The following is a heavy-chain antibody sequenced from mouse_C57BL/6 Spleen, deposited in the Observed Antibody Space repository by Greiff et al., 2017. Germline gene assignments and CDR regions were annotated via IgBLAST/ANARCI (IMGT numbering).Heavy chain of an antibody. CDR3: ARGGDYYFDY. J-gene: IGHJ2*01. Sequence: DVQLQESGPVLVKPGASVKMSCKASGYTFTDYYMNWVKQSHGKSLEWIGVINPYNGGTSYNQKFKGKATLTVDKSSSTAYMELNSLTSEDSAVYYCARGGDYYFDYWGQGTTLTVSS. V-gene: IGHV1-19*01. CDR1: GYTFTDYY. D-gene: IGHD2-13*01. CDR2: INPYNGGT.